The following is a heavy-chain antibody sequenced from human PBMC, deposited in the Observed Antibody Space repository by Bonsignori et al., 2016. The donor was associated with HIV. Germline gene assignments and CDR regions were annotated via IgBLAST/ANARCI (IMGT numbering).Heavy chain of an antibody. CDR2: INPNSGGT. Sequence: WVRQAPGQGLEWMGWINPNSGGTNYAQKFQGRVTMTRDTSISTAYMELSRLRSDDTAVYYCATTRGNWEDAFDIWGQGTMVTVSS. D-gene: IGHD7-27*01. V-gene: IGHV1-2*02. CDR3: ATTRGNWEDAFDI. J-gene: IGHJ3*02.